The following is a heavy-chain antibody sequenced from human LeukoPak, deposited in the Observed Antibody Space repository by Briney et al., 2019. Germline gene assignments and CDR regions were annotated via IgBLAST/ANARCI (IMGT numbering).Heavy chain of an antibody. CDR2: INPNSGGT. Sequence: GASVKVSCKASGYTFTGYYMHWVRQAPGQGLEWMGRINPNSGGTNYAQKFQGRVTMTRDTSISTAYMELSRLRSDDTAVYYCAREDSSGWYGYLYYYYYYGMDVWGQGTTVTVSS. CDR1: GYTFTGYY. CDR3: AREDSSGWYGYLYYYYYYGMDV. D-gene: IGHD6-19*01. V-gene: IGHV1-2*06. J-gene: IGHJ6*02.